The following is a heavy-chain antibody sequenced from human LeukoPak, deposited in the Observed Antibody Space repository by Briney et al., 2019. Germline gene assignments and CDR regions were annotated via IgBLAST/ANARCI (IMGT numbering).Heavy chain of an antibody. Sequence: SETLSLTCTVSGGSISSTSYYWAWLRQPPGKGLEWIGMIFYSGSAYYTPSLRGRVTLSVDTSRNQFSLNLISVTAADTGVYFCARQQSDTSLFDPWGQGTLVTVSS. CDR1: GGSISSTSYY. CDR3: ARQQSDTSLFDP. V-gene: IGHV4-39*01. D-gene: IGHD2-21*02. CDR2: IFYSGSA. J-gene: IGHJ5*02.